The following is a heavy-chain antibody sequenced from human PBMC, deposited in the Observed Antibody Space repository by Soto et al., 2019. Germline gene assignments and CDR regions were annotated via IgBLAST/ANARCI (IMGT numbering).Heavy chain of an antibody. CDR2: ISAYNGNT. J-gene: IGHJ5*02. V-gene: IGHV1-18*04. Sequence: ASVKVSCKASGYTFTSYGISWVRQAPGQGLEWMGWISAYNGNTNYAQRLQGRVTMTTDTSTSTAYMELRSLRSDDTAVYYCARDSPLGNWFDPWGQGTLVTVSS. CDR1: GYTFTSYG. CDR3: ARDSPLGNWFDP. D-gene: IGHD3-10*01.